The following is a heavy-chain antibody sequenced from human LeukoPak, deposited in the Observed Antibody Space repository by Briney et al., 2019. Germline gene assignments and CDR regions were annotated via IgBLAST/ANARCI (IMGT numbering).Heavy chain of an antibody. CDR3: AKDLYYDFWSGYFDY. V-gene: IGHV3-30*02. CDR1: GFTFSSYG. D-gene: IGHD3-3*01. J-gene: IGHJ4*02. Sequence: HPGGSLRLSCAASGFTFSSYGMPWVRQAPGKGLEWVAFIRYDGSNKYYADSVKGRFTISRDNSKNTLYLQMNSLRAEDTAVYYCAKDLYYDFWSGYFDYWGQGTLVTVSS. CDR2: IRYDGSNK.